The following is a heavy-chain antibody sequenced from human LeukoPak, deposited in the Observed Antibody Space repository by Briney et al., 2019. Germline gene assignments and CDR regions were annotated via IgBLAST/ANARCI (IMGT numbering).Heavy chain of an antibody. CDR1: GGSIISCY. D-gene: IGHD6-13*01. CDR2: IYYSEST. Sequence: SERLSLTCTAAGGSIISCYWIWIRQPAGKGLEWSGYIYYSESTNYIRSLKSRVIMLVDMSKNQFSVKRSLGTAADTAGDYYERHEGGSWSVWFDPWGQGALVTVSS. CDR3: ERHEGGSWSVWFDP. V-gene: IGHV4-59*08. J-gene: IGHJ5*02.